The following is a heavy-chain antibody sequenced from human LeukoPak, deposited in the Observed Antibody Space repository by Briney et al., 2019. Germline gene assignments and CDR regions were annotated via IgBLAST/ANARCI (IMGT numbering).Heavy chain of an antibody. D-gene: IGHD3-22*01. Sequence: PSETLSLTCTASGGSISSYYWSWIRQPPGKGLEWIGYIYYSGSTNYNPSLKSRVTISVDTSKNQFSLKLSSVTAADTAVYYCARGAAYYYDSSGYCLDYWGQGTLVTVSS. CDR1: GGSISSYY. CDR3: ARGAAYYYDSSGYCLDY. CDR2: IYYSGST. V-gene: IGHV4-59*01. J-gene: IGHJ4*02.